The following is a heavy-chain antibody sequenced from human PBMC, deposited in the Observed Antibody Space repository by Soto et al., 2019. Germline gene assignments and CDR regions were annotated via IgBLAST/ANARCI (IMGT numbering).Heavy chain of an antibody. V-gene: IGHV4-39*01. Sequence: SETLSLTCTVSGGSISSSSYYRGWIRQPPGKGLEWIGSIYYSGSTYYNPSLQSRVTISVDTSKNQFSLKLSSVTAADTAVYYCARHYIEGGAYYDFWTGQESWYYFDYCGQGTLVTVAS. CDR3: ARHYIEGGAYYDFWTGQESWYYFDY. D-gene: IGHD3-3*01. CDR1: GGSISSSSYY. CDR2: IYYSGST. J-gene: IGHJ4*02.